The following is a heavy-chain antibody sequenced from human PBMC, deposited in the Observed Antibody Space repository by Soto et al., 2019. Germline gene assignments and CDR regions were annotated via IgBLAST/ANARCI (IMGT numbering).Heavy chain of an antibody. CDR2: ISYDGSNK. J-gene: IGHJ6*02. V-gene: IGHV3-30*18. D-gene: IGHD3-3*01. CDR1: GFTFSSYG. Sequence: GGSLRLSCAASGFTFSSYGMHWVRQAPGKGLEWVAVISYDGSNKYYADSVKGRFTISRDNSKNTLYLQMNSLRAEDTAVYYCAKDEAYYDFWSGYPLDYYYGMDVWGQGTTVNVSS. CDR3: AKDEAYYDFWSGYPLDYYYGMDV.